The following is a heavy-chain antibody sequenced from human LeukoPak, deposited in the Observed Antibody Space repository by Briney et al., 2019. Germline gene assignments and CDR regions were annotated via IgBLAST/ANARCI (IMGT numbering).Heavy chain of an antibody. D-gene: IGHD3-10*01. CDR2: ISYDGSNK. CDR3: AKLVGEGFDY. V-gene: IGHV3-30*18. J-gene: IGHJ4*02. CDR1: GFTFSSYG. Sequence: GGSLRLSCAASGFTFSSYGMHWVRQAPGKGLGWVAVISYDGSNKYYADSVKGRFTISRDNSKNTLYLQMNSLRAEDTAVYYCAKLVGEGFDYWGQGTLVTVSS.